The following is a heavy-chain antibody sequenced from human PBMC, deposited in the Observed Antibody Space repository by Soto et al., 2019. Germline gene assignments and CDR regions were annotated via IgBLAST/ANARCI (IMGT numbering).Heavy chain of an antibody. CDR3: ARLLTPFMVRGVIFQFDY. CDR2: IYPGDSDT. J-gene: IGHJ4*02. Sequence: PGESLKISCKGSGYSFTSYWIGWVRQMPGKGLEWMGIIYPGDSDTRYSPSFQGQVTISADKSISTAYLQWSSLEASDTAMYYCARLLTPFMVRGVIFQFDYWGQGTLVTVSS. CDR1: GYSFTSYW. D-gene: IGHD3-10*01. V-gene: IGHV5-51*01.